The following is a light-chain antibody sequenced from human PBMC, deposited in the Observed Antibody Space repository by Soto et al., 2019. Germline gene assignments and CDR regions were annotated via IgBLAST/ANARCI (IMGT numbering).Light chain of an antibody. V-gene: IGKV1-9*01. CDR1: QDISSY. Sequence: DIQLTQSPLFLSASVGDRVTITCRTSQDISSYLAWYQQKPGKDPKLLIYAASSLQSGVPSRFSGSGSGTEFTLTISSLQPEDFATYYCQQIKSYPLSFGGGTKVEI. CDR2: AAS. CDR3: QQIKSYPLS. J-gene: IGKJ4*01.